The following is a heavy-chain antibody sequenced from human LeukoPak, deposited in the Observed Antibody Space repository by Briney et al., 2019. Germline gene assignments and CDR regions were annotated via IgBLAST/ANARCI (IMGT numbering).Heavy chain of an antibody. Sequence: GGSLRLSCAASGFXFSSYTMNWVRQAPGKGLEWVSSISSSSSAIYYAASVKGRCTISRDNAKNSLYLQMNSLRDEDTAVYYCARGVWWIDSWGQGTQVTVSS. J-gene: IGHJ4*02. CDR2: ISSSSSAI. D-gene: IGHD1-26*01. V-gene: IGHV3-48*02. CDR1: GFXFSSYT. CDR3: ARGVWWIDS.